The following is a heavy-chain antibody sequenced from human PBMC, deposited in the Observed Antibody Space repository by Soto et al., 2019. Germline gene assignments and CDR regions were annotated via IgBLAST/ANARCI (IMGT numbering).Heavy chain of an antibody. CDR3: ARDNFMVRGVSDLYYSYGMDV. J-gene: IGHJ6*02. CDR2: TYYRSKWYN. D-gene: IGHD3-10*01. CDR1: GDSVSSNSAA. Sequence: SPTLSLTCAISGDSVSSNSAAWNWIRQSPSRGLEWLGRTYYRSKWYNDYAVSVKSRITINPGTSKNQFSLQLNSVTPEDTAVYYCARDNFMVRGVSDLYYSYGMDVWGQGTTVTVSS. V-gene: IGHV6-1*01.